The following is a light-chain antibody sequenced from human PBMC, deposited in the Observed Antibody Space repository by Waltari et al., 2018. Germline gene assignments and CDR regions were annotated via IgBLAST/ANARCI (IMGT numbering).Light chain of an antibody. CDR3: QHYDSYSAT. J-gene: IGKJ3*01. CDR1: QSIPRW. Sequence: DIQMTQSPSTLSASVGDRLPITCRASQSIPRWLAWYQQKPGKAPKLLIYKASILESGVPSRFSGGGSGTEFTLTISSLQPDDFATYYCQHYDSYSATFGRGTKIEIK. V-gene: IGKV1-5*03. CDR2: KAS.